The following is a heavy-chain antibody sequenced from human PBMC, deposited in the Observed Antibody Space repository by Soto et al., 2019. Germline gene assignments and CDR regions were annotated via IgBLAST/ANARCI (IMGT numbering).Heavy chain of an antibody. Sequence: GASVKVSCKASGYTFTSYGISWVRQAPGQGLEWMGWISAYDGNTNYAQKLQGRVTMTTDTSTSTAYMELRSLRSDDTAVYYCARDYYDSSGYPRPFAYWGQGTLVTVSS. D-gene: IGHD3-22*01. CDR2: ISAYDGNT. CDR3: ARDYYDSSGYPRPFAY. J-gene: IGHJ4*02. V-gene: IGHV1-18*01. CDR1: GYTFTSYG.